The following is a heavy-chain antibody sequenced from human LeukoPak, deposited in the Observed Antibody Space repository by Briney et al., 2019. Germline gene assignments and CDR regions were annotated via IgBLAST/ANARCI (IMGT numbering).Heavy chain of an antibody. D-gene: IGHD6-6*01. CDR1: GGSISSSSYY. J-gene: IGHJ4*02. CDR3: AREGGLYSSSLKIDY. V-gene: IGHV4-39*07. Sequence: SETLSLTCTVSGGSISSSSYYWGWIRQPPGKGLEWIGSIYYSGSTYYNPSLKSRVTISVDTSKTQFSLKLSSVTAAATAVYYCAREGGLYSSSLKIDYWGQGALVTVSS. CDR2: IYYSGST.